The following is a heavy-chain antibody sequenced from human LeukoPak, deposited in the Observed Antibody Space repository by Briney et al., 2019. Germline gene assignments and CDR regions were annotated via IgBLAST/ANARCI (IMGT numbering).Heavy chain of an antibody. CDR3: ARALGYCSSNSCYYFDN. Sequence: GGSLRLSCAASGFTFSSYSMNWVRQAPGKGLEWVSSISSSSSYIYYADSVKGRFTISRDNAKNSLYLQMNSLRAEDTAVYYCARALGYCSSNSCYYFDNWGQGTLVTVSS. J-gene: IGHJ4*02. CDR2: ISSSSSYI. CDR1: GFTFSSYS. D-gene: IGHD2-2*01. V-gene: IGHV3-21*01.